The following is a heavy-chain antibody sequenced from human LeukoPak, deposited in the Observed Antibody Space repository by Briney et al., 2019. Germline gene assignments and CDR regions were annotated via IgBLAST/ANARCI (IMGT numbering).Heavy chain of an antibody. V-gene: IGHV3-11*04. D-gene: IGHD6-19*01. J-gene: IGHJ6*02. CDR2: ISASGNTI. CDR1: GFTVSDNY. CDR3: ARDGEAVACLYHCGMDV. Sequence: NPGGSLRLSCAASGFTVSDNYMNWVHQAPGRGLEWISYISASGNTIYYADSVKGRFTVSRDNAKRSVYLQMNSLRAQDTGIYYCARDGEAVACLYHCGMDVWGQGTTVTVSS.